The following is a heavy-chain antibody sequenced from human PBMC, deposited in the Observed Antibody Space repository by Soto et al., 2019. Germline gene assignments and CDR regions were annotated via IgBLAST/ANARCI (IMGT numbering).Heavy chain of an antibody. CDR2: INLSGST. Sequence: PSETLSLTCAVYGGSFSGYYWSWIRQPPGKGLEWIGRINLSGSTNYNPSLQSRVTISLDKSKSQFSLKLNSVTAADSAVYFCARLEGLATISYYFDFWGQGALVTVSS. V-gene: IGHV4-34*01. CDR1: GGSFSGYY. J-gene: IGHJ4*02. D-gene: IGHD3-9*01. CDR3: ARLEGLATISYYFDF.